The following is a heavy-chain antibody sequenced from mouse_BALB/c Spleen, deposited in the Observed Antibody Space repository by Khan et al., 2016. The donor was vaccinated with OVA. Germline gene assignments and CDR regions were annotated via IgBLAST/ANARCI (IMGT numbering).Heavy chain of an antibody. Sequence: EVKLLESGPSLVKPSQTLSLTCSVTGYSITSGYWNWIRKFPGNKLEYMGYIIYTGYTYYNPSLKSRISITRHTSKNQYYLQLSSVTDEDTATYXCARSTYRYAFVYWGQGTLVTVSA. D-gene: IGHD2-12*01. CDR3: ARSTYRYAFVY. CDR2: IIYTGYT. V-gene: IGHV3-8*02. CDR1: GYSITSGY. J-gene: IGHJ3*01.